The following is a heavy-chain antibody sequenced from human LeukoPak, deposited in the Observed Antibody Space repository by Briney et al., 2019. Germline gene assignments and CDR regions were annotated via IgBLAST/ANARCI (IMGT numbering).Heavy chain of an antibody. J-gene: IGHJ3*02. CDR3: AKENDYVWGSYPPGGAFDI. CDR1: GFTFSDEY. V-gene: IGHV3-23*01. D-gene: IGHD3-16*02. CDR2: ISGSGGST. Sequence: GGSLRLSCAASGFTFSDEYMNWIRQAPGKGLEWVSAISGSGGSTYYADSVKGRFTISRDNSKNTLYLQMNSLRAEDTAVYYCAKENDYVWGSYPPGGAFDIWGQGTMVTVSS.